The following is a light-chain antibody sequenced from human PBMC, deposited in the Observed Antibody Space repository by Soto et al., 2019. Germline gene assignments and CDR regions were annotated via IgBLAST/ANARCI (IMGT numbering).Light chain of an antibody. CDR2: DAS. CDR1: QSVNNQ. V-gene: IGKV3-11*01. J-gene: IGKJ4*01. Sequence: EIVLTQSPGTLSLSPGETATLSCRASQSVNNQLAWYQQKPGHAPRLLIYDASTRATGIPARISGSGSGTDFTLTISSLEPEDFAVYYCQHRRNWPLTFGGATKVEIK. CDR3: QHRRNWPLT.